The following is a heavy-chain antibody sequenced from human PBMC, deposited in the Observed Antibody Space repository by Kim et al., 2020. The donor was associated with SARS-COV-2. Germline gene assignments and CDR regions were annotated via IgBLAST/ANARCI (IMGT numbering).Heavy chain of an antibody. D-gene: IGHD3-22*01. J-gene: IGHJ4*02. Sequence: NPTLESRVTISVDTSKNQFSLKLSSVTAADTAVYYCARVALDSSGYFAYWGQGTLVTVSS. CDR3: ARVALDSSGYFAY. V-gene: IGHV4-59*01.